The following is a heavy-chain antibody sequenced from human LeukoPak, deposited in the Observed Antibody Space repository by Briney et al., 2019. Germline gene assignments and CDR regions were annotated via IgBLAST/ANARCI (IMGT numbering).Heavy chain of an antibody. J-gene: IGHJ4*01. CDR2: ISRNSGSM. Sequence: GGSLRLSCAASGFTFDDYAMHWVRQAPGKGLEWVSGISRNSGSMGYADSVKGRFTISRDNAKNSLYLQMNSLRAEDTAVYYCARDGYSSGWYKVDWGHGTLVTVSS. V-gene: IGHV3-9*01. CDR1: GFTFDDYA. CDR3: ARDGYSSGWYKVD. D-gene: IGHD6-19*01.